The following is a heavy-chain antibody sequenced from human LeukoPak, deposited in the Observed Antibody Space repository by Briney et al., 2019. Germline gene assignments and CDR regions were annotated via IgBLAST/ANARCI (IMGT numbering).Heavy chain of an antibody. V-gene: IGHV4-4*09. Sequence: SETLSLTCTVSGASINDYYWSWIRQPPGKGLEWIGYMYTSVGTNYKPSLGSRITVSLDTSRNQFSLKLTSLTAADTAVYYCAGTYYNRGGFDPWGQGTLVTVSS. CDR3: AGTYYNRGGFDP. J-gene: IGHJ5*02. CDR2: MYTSVGT. CDR1: GASINDYY. D-gene: IGHD3-10*01.